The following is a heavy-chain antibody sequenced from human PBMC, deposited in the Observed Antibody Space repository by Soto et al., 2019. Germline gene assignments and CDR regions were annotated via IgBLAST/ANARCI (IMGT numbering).Heavy chain of an antibody. CDR2: IYWDDDK. J-gene: IGHJ4*02. Sequence: QITLKESGPTLVRPTQTLTLTCTFSGFSLSTTGVAVAWIRQPPGEALEWLALIYWDDDKRYNSSLKSRLTITKDTSRDQVVLAMTNMDPMDTATCFCAHSQRGPRDFWGPGILVTVSS. CDR3: AHSQRGPRDF. V-gene: IGHV2-5*02. CDR1: GFSLSTTGVA. D-gene: IGHD5-12*01.